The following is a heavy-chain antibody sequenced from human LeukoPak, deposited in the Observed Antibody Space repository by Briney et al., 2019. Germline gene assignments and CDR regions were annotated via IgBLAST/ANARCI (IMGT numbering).Heavy chain of an antibody. Sequence: GGSLRLSCAASGFIVSSNYMSWVRQAPGKGLEWVSVIYSGGSTYYADSVKGRFTISRDNSKNTLYLQMNSLRAEDTAVYYCAKDRVAHFFYWYFDLWGRGTLVTVSS. CDR2: IYSGGST. CDR1: GFIVSSNY. V-gene: IGHV3-53*01. CDR3: AKDRVAHFFYWYFDL. J-gene: IGHJ2*01. D-gene: IGHD5-12*01.